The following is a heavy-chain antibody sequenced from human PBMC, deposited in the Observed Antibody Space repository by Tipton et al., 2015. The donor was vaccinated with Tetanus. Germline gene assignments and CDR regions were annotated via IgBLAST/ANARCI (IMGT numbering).Heavy chain of an antibody. V-gene: IGHV3-23*01. CDR2: ISGGGVST. Sequence: SLRLSCAASGFTFSSYAMNWVRQAPGKGLEWVSAISGGGVSTYYADSVKGRFTISRDNSKNTLYLQMNSLRADDAAVYFCAKSEARLGTNSSLDWGQGTLATVSS. D-gene: IGHD3-16*01. J-gene: IGHJ4*02. CDR1: GFTFSSYA. CDR3: AKSEARLGTNSSLD.